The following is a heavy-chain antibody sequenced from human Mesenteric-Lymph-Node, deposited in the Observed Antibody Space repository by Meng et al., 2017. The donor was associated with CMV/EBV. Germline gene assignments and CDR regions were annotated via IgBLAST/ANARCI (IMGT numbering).Heavy chain of an antibody. Sequence: GESLKISCVASGFTFISYSMNWVRQAPGKGLEWVSSITSGSSSIHYADSVKGRFTISRDHAKNSFYLEMNSLRAEDTAVYYCARDRSQKYCSGGTCYYFWGQGTLVTVSS. CDR3: ARDRSQKYCSGGTCYYF. CDR2: ITSGSSSI. D-gene: IGHD2-15*01. V-gene: IGHV3-21*01. CDR1: GFTFISYS. J-gene: IGHJ4*02.